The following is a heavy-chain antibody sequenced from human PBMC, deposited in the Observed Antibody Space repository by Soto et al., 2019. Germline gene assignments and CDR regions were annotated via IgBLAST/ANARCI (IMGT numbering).Heavy chain of an antibody. Sequence: PGGSLRLSCAASGFTFSSYGMHWVRQAPGKGLEWVAVISYDGSNKYYADSVKGRFTISRDNSKNTLYLQMNSLRAEDTAVYYCAKDKGLLWFGELLTPWSDYWGQGTLVTVSS. CDR2: ISYDGSNK. CDR3: AKDKGLLWFGELLTPWSDY. V-gene: IGHV3-30*18. J-gene: IGHJ4*02. CDR1: GFTFSSYG. D-gene: IGHD3-10*01.